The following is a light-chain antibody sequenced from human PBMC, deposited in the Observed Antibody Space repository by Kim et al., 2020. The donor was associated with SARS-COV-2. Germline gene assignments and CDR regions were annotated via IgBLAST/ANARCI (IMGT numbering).Light chain of an antibody. J-gene: IGKJ2*01. CDR3: MQALHTPYT. Sequence: DFVVTQSPLSLPVTPGEPASISCRSTQSLLNSYGKSYLSWYLQKPGQSPQLLIYLGSYRASGVPDRFSGSGSGTDFTLKISRVEAEDVGVYYCMQALHTPYTFGQGTKLEIK. CDR1: QSLLNSYGKSY. V-gene: IGKV2-28*01. CDR2: LGS.